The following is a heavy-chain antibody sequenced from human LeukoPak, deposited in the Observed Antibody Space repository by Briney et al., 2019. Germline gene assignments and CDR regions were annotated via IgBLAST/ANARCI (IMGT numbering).Heavy chain of an antibody. D-gene: IGHD2-2*01. CDR2: ISYDGSNK. J-gene: IGHJ4*02. V-gene: IGHV3-30*18. CDR1: GFTFSNYG. Sequence: GRSLRLFCAASGFTFSNYGMHWVRQAPGKGLEWVAVISYDGSNKYYADSVKGRFAISRDNSKNTLYLQMNSLRAEDTAVYYCAKAYGYCTTTSCSHEEFDYWGQGTLVTVSS. CDR3: AKAYGYCTTTSCSHEEFDY.